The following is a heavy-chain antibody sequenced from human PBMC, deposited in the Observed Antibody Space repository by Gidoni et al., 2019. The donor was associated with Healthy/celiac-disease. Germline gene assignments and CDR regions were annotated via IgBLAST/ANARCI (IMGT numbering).Heavy chain of an antibody. CDR3: ARSGLDLRVITMIVVDYFDY. D-gene: IGHD3-22*01. CDR1: GGSFSGYS. V-gene: IGHV4-34*01. J-gene: IGHJ4*02. CDR2: INHSGST. Sequence: QVQLQQWGAGLLKPSETLPLTCAVYGGSFSGYSWSWIRQPPGKGLEWIGEINHSGSTNYNPSLKSRVTISVDTSKNQFSLKLSSVTAADTAVYYCARSGLDLRVITMIVVDYFDYWGQGTLVTVSS.